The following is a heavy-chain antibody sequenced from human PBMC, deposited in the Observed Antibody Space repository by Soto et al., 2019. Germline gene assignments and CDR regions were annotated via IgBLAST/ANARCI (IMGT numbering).Heavy chain of an antibody. Sequence: EVQLLESGRDLVQPGGSLRLSCAASGFTFSSYAMSWVRQAPGKGLEWVSTISGSGGSTYYADSVKGRFTISRDNSKSTLYMQMNSLRAEVTAVYYCAKDRGLVTPDGFDIWGLGTMVTVSS. D-gene: IGHD2-21*01. CDR1: GFTFSSYA. V-gene: IGHV3-23*01. CDR3: AKDRGLVTPDGFDI. J-gene: IGHJ3*02. CDR2: ISGSGGST.